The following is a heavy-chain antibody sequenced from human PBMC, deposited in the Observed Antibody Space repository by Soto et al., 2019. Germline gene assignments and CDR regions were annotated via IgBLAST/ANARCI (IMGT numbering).Heavy chain of an antibody. CDR1: GGSISTSNSY. CDR3: VQTGGLYSYYGMDV. Sequence: QLQVQESGPGLVKPSETLSLTCTVSGGSISTSNSYWGWIRQPPEKGLEWIASIPYSGRTYYNPSLKSRVTISVDTSKNQVTLKLSSVTAADTAIYYCVQTGGLYSYYGMDVWGQGTTVTVSS. D-gene: IGHD7-27*01. J-gene: IGHJ6*02. CDR2: IPYSGRT. V-gene: IGHV4-39*01.